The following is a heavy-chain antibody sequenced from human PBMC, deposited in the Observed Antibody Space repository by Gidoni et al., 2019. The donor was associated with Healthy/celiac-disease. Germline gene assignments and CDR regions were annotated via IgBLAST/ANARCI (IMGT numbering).Heavy chain of an antibody. CDR3: ARGTWELLPMDFVDLDAFDI. V-gene: IGHV1-18*01. D-gene: IGHD1-26*01. CDR1: GYTFTSYG. Sequence: QVQLVQSGAEVKKPGASVKVSCKASGYTFTSYGISWVRQAPGQGLEWMGWISAYNGNTNYAQKLQGRVTMTTDTSTSTAYMELRSLRSDDTAVYYCARGTWELLPMDFVDLDAFDIWGQGTMVTVSS. J-gene: IGHJ3*02. CDR2: ISAYNGNT.